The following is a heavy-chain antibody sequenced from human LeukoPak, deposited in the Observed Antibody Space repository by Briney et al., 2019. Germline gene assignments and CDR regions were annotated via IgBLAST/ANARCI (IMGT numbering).Heavy chain of an antibody. Sequence: GGSLRLSCAASGFTFSSYWMHWVRQAPGKGLVWVSRINSDGSSTSYADSVKGRFTISRDNAKNTLYLQMNSLRAEDTAVYYCARAKRGYSYGYYHYFDYWGQGTLVTVSS. CDR2: INSDGSST. CDR1: GFTFSSYW. D-gene: IGHD5-18*01. J-gene: IGHJ4*02. V-gene: IGHV3-74*01. CDR3: ARAKRGYSYGYYHYFDY.